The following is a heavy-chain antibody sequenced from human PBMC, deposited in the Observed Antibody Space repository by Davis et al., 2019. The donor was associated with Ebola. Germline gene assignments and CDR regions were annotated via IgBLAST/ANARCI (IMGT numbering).Heavy chain of an antibody. V-gene: IGHV3-9*01. CDR2: IRWNSGNI. CDR3: ARDFCSGTSCSHYFRGMDV. CDR1: GFSFADYV. J-gene: IGHJ6*02. Sequence: GGSLRLSCAVSGFSFADYVMHWVRQVPGKGLEWVSGIRWNSGNIGYADSVKGRFTISGDNAKNSLYLQMNSLRAEDTALYYCARDFCSGTSCSHYFRGMDVWGQGTTVTVSS. D-gene: IGHD2-2*01.